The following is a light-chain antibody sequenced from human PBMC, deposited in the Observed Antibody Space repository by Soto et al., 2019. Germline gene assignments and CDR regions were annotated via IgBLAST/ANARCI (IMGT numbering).Light chain of an antibody. CDR2: GAS. CDR1: QSVSSK. J-gene: IGKJ5*01. V-gene: IGKV3D-15*01. Sequence: EIVLTQSPATLSVSPGERATLSCRASQSVSSKLAWYQQKPGQAPRLLIYGASTRATGIPARFSGSGSGTEFTLTINSLQSEDFAVYYCQQHYQWPITFGQGTRLEIK. CDR3: QQHYQWPIT.